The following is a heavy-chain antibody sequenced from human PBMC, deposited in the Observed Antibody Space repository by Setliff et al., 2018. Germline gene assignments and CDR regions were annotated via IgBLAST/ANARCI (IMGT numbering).Heavy chain of an antibody. V-gene: IGHV4-34*01. D-gene: IGHD3-16*01. J-gene: IGHJ3*01. CDR1: GGSFSNYY. CDR3: ARTVMITFGGVMPGVFDL. Sequence: KTSETLSLTCAVYGGSFSNYYWSWIRQSPGRGLEWIGEINQSGSTNHNPSLKSRVTISIDTSKKQLSLKLTSVTAADTALYYCARTVMITFGGVMPGVFDLWGRGIMVTVSS. CDR2: INQSGST.